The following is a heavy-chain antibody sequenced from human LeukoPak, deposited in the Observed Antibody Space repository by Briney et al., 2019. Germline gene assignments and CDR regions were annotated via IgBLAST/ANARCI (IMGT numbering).Heavy chain of an antibody. V-gene: IGHV3-48*01. Sequence: GGSLRLSCAASGFTFSTYSMKWVRQAPGKGLEWVSYISDSSAMYYADSVRGRFTISRENVKNSLFPQMNSLRAEDTAVYYCARDGGYSGYDADCWGQGTLVTVSS. CDR1: GFTFSTYS. D-gene: IGHD5-12*01. J-gene: IGHJ4*02. CDR3: ARDGGYSGYDADC. CDR2: ISDSSAM.